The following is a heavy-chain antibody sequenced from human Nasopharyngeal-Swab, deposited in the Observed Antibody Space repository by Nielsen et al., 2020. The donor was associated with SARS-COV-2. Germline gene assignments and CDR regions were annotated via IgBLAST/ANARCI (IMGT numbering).Heavy chain of an antibody. CDR3: ARVSGYSGYDAFDI. Sequence: GESLKISCAASGFTFSSYSMNWVRQAPGKGLEWVSSISSSSSYIYYADSVKGRFTISRDNAKKSLCLQMNSLRAEDTAVYYCARVSGYSGYDAFDIWGQGTMVTVSS. J-gene: IGHJ3*02. D-gene: IGHD5-12*01. V-gene: IGHV3-21*01. CDR1: GFTFSSYS. CDR2: ISSSSSYI.